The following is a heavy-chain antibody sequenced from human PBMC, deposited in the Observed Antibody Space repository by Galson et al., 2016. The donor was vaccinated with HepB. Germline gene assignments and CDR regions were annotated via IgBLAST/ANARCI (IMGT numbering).Heavy chain of an antibody. CDR2: ISGSGGIR. CDR3: AKGGSYYPV. Sequence: SLRLSCAASGFTFNSYAMNWVRQAAGKGLEWVSLISGSGGIRHYADSVKGRFTFSRDESKNTLFLQMNSLGVEDTAIYYCAKGGSYYPVWGQGTLVTVSS. D-gene: IGHD1-26*01. CDR1: GFTFNSYA. J-gene: IGHJ4*02. V-gene: IGHV3-23*01.